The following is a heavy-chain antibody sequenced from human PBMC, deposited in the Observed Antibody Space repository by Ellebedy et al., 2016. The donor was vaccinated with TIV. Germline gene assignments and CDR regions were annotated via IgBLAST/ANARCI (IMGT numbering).Heavy chain of an antibody. J-gene: IGHJ4*02. V-gene: IGHV2-5*01. CDR3: AHRRGANYYDSSGYYYVYYFDY. D-gene: IGHD3-22*01. CDR1: GFSLSTSGVG. Sequence: SGPTLVKPTQTLTLTCTFSGFSLSTSGVGVGWIRQPPGKALEWLALIYWNDDKRYSPSLKSRLTITKDTSKNQVVLTMTNMDPVDTATYYCAHRRGANYYDSSGYYYVYYFDYWGQGTLVAVSS. CDR2: IYWNDDK.